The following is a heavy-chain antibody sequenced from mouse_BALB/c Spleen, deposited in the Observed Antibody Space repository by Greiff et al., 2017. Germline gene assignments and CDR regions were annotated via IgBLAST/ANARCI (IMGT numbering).Heavy chain of an antibody. CDR3: ARLGGNPFDY. V-gene: IGHV1S56*01. D-gene: IGHD2-1*01. CDR1: GYTFTSYY. CDR2: IYPGNVNT. J-gene: IGHJ2*01. Sequence: VQLQQSGPELVKPGASVRISCKASGYTFTSYYIHWVKQRPGQGLEWIGWIYPGNVNTKYNEKFKGKATLTADKSSSTAYMQLSSLTSEDSAVYFCARLGGNPFDYWGQGTTLTVSS.